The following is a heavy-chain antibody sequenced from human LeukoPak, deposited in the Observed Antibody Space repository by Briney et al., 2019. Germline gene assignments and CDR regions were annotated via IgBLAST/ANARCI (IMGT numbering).Heavy chain of an antibody. J-gene: IGHJ4*02. CDR1: GGSISSYY. Sequence: RSETLSLTCTVSGGSISSYYWSWIRQPPGKGLEWIGYIYYSGSTNYNPSLKSRVTISVDTSKNQFSLKLSSVTAADTAVYYCARGGVSDFWGGYYPYYFDYWGQGTLVTVSS. D-gene: IGHD3-3*01. CDR2: IYYSGST. CDR3: ARGGVSDFWGGYYPYYFDY. V-gene: IGHV4-59*12.